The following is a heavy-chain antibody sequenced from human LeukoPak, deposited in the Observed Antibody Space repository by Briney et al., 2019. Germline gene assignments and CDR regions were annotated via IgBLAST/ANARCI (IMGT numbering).Heavy chain of an antibody. CDR3: ATGRSGWYYFDY. J-gene: IGHJ4*02. CDR1: GYTLTELS. Sequence: ASVKVSCKVSGYTLTELSMHWVRQAPGKGLEWMGGFDPEDGETIYAQKFQGRVTMTEHTSTDTDYMELSSLRSEDPAVYYCATGRSGWYYFDYWGQGTLVTVSS. CDR2: FDPEDGET. V-gene: IGHV1-24*01. D-gene: IGHD6-19*01.